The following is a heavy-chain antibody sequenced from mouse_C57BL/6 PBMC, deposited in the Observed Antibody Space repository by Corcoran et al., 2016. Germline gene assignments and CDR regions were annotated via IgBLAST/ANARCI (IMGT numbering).Heavy chain of an antibody. CDR2: INPYNGGT. Sequence: EVQLQQSGPVLVKPGPSVKISCKASGYTFTDYYMNWVKQSHGKSLEWIGVINPYNGGTSYNQKFKGKATLTVDKSSSTAYMELNSLTSEDSAVYYCARGYYGSVAWFAYWGQGTLVTVSA. CDR1: GYTFTDYY. J-gene: IGHJ3*01. CDR3: ARGYYGSVAWFAY. V-gene: IGHV1-19*01. D-gene: IGHD1-1*01.